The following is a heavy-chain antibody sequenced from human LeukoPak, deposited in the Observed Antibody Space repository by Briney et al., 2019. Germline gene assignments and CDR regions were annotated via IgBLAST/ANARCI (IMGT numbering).Heavy chain of an antibody. CDR1: GYTFTSYD. Sequence: GASVKVSCNASGYTFTSYDTNWVRQATGQGHEWMGWMNPNSGNTGCAQKFQGRVTMTRNTSISTAYMELSSLRSEDTAVYYCARVIGYCSSTSCSCYFDYWGQGTLVTVSS. CDR2: MNPNSGNT. J-gene: IGHJ4*02. CDR3: ARVIGYCSSTSCSCYFDY. V-gene: IGHV1-8*01. D-gene: IGHD2-2*01.